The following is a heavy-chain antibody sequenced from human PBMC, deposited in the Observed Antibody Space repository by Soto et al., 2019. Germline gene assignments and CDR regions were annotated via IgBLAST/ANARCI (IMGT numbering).Heavy chain of an antibody. V-gene: IGHV3-74*01. CDR1: GFTFSSDW. CDR2: INMDGSST. D-gene: IGHD2-8*02. CDR3: AGGPGGVYVTAY. J-gene: IGHJ4*02. Sequence: PGGSLRLSCAASGFTFSSDWSHWVRQAAGKGLVWVSRINMDGSSTNYADSVKGRFTISRDNAKNTLYLQMNSLRADDTAVYYCAGGPGGVYVTAYWGKGALVTVSP.